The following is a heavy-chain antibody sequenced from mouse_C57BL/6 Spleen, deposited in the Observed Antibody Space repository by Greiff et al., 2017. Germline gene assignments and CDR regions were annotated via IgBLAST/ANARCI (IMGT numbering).Heavy chain of an antibody. CDR2: INPNNGGT. Sequence: EVQLQQSGPELVKPGASVKISCKASGYTFTDYYMNWVKQSHGKSLEWIGDINPNNGGTSYNQKFKGKATLTVDKSSSTAYMELRRLTSEDSAVYYCARSHYGSSYGFAYWGQGTLVTVSA. CDR3: ARSHYGSSYGFAY. J-gene: IGHJ3*01. D-gene: IGHD1-1*01. V-gene: IGHV1-26*01. CDR1: GYTFTDYY.